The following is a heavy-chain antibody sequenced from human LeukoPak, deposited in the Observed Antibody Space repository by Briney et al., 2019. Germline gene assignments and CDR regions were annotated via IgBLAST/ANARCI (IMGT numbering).Heavy chain of an antibody. CDR2: INSDGSEG. D-gene: IGHD3-16*01. CDR1: GFTFSGFW. V-gene: IGHV3-7*03. J-gene: IGHJ6*02. Sequence: GGTLRFSCAVSGFTFSGFWMSWSRQAPGKGLEWVASINSDGSEGYYADVVKGRFTISRDNAKNSLYLQINSLRAEDTAVYFCARGGGLDVWGQGATVTVSS. CDR3: ARGGGLDV.